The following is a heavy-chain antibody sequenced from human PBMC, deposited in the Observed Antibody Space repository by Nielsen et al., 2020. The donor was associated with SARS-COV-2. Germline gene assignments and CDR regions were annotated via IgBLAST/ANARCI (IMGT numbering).Heavy chain of an antibody. Sequence: SLKISCAASGFTFDDYAMHWVRQAPGKGLEWVSGISWNSGSIGYADSVKGRITISRDNARNSLYLQMNSLRAEDTALYYCAKDMAITILVGQNAFDIWGQGTMVTVSS. CDR3: AKDMAITILVGQNAFDI. CDR2: ISWNSGSI. J-gene: IGHJ3*02. CDR1: GFTFDDYA. D-gene: IGHD3-9*01. V-gene: IGHV3-9*01.